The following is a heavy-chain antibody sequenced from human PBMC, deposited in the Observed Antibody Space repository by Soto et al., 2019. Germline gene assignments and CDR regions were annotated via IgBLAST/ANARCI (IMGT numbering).Heavy chain of an antibody. CDR3: ARERLAAAGPNWFDP. D-gene: IGHD6-13*01. CDR1: GFTFSSYW. V-gene: IGHV3-74*01. J-gene: IGHJ5*02. Sequence: GGSLRLSCAASGFTFSSYWMHWVRQAQGKGLVWVSRINSDGSSTSYADSVKGRFTISRDNAKNTLYLQMNSLRAEDTAVYYCARERLAAAGPNWFDPWGQGTLVTVSS. CDR2: INSDGSST.